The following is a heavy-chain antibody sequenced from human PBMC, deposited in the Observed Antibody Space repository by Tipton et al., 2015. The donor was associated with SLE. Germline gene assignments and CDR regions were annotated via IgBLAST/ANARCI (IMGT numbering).Heavy chain of an antibody. D-gene: IGHD3-3*01. J-gene: IGHJ6*02. CDR1: GFTFSSYS. CDR3: AKDTRITISQVGV. Sequence: SLRLSCAASGFTFSSYSMNWVRQAPGKGLEWVSAISGSGGSTYYADSVKGRFTISRDNSKNTLYLQMNSLRAEDTAVYYCAKDTRITISQVGVWGQGTTVTVSS. V-gene: IGHV3-23*01. CDR2: ISGSGGST.